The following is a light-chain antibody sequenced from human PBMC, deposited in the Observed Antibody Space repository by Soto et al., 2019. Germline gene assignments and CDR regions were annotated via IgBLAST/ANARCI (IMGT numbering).Light chain of an antibody. CDR3: QQYGDLPWT. CDR1: QSVSSSY. CDR2: GVS. Sequence: VVLTQSPGTLSLSPGERATLSCSASQSVSSSYLAWYQQKPGQAPRLLIYGVSNRATGIPDRFSGSGSGTDFTLTIDRLESEDFAVYFCQQYGDLPWTFAQGTKVDIK. J-gene: IGKJ1*01. V-gene: IGKV3-20*01.